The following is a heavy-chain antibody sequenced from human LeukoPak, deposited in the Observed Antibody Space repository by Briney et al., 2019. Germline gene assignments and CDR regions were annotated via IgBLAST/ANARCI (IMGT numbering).Heavy chain of an antibody. D-gene: IGHD5-12*01. CDR3: ARHVDRNWFDP. V-gene: IGHV4-38-2*02. CDR2: IYHSGST. J-gene: IGHJ5*02. Sequence: PSETLSLTCTVSGYSISSGYYWGWIRQPPGKGLEWVGSIYHSGSTYYNPSLKSRVTISVDTSKNQFSLKLSSVTAADTAVYYCARHVDRNWFDPWGQGTLVTVSS. CDR1: GYSISSGYY.